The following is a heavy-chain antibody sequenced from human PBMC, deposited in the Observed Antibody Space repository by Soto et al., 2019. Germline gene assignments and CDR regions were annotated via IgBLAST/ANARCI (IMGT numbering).Heavy chain of an antibody. J-gene: IGHJ3*02. Sequence: QVQLVESGGGVVQPGRSLRLSCAASGFTFSSYAMHWVRQAPGKGLEWVAVISYDGSNKYYADSGKGRFTISRDNSKNTLYLQMNSLRAEDTAVYYCARAPLDGDYTGDAFDIWGQGTMVTVSS. D-gene: IGHD4-17*01. CDR2: ISYDGSNK. CDR3: ARAPLDGDYTGDAFDI. V-gene: IGHV3-30-3*01. CDR1: GFTFSSYA.